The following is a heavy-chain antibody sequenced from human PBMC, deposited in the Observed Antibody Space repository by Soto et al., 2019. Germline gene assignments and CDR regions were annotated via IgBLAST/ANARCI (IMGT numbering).Heavy chain of an antibody. V-gene: IGHV3-48*01. CDR3: TRGDYSLDY. Sequence: EVQLVESGGGLVQPGGSLRLSCAASGFSFSTYTMNWVRQAPGKGLEWLSYISSGSYTIYYADSVKGRFTISRDNAKNSLYLQMNSLRADDTAVYYCTRGDYSLDYWGQGTLVTVSS. CDR1: GFSFSTYT. CDR2: ISSGSYTI. J-gene: IGHJ4*02. D-gene: IGHD6-13*01.